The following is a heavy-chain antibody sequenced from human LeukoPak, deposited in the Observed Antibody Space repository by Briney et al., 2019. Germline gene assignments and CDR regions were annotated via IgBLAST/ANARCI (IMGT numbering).Heavy chain of an antibody. Sequence: SVKVSCKASGGTFNTYAITWVRQAPGQGLEWLGGIVPMFDTTNYGQKFQGRLTITADPSTSTAYMELSSLRSEDTAVYYCASGPFLTFDHTPEGYYHYYMDVWGPGTTVTTSS. CDR1: GGTFNTYA. V-gene: IGHV1-69*13. CDR3: ASGPFLTFDHTPEGYYHYYMDV. CDR2: IVPMFDTT. D-gene: IGHD1-14*01. J-gene: IGHJ6*03.